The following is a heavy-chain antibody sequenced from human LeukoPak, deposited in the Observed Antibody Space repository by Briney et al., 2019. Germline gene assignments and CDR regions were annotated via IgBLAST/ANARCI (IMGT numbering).Heavy chain of an antibody. J-gene: IGHJ4*02. CDR1: GGSISSGSYY. CDR2: IYTSGST. Sequence: SETLSLTCTVSGGSISSGSYYWSWIRQPAGKGLEWIGRIYTSGSTNYNPSLKSRVTISVDTSKYQFSLKLSSVTAADTAVYYCARGDGYKDFDYWGQGTLVAVSS. V-gene: IGHV4-61*02. CDR3: ARGDGYKDFDY. D-gene: IGHD5-24*01.